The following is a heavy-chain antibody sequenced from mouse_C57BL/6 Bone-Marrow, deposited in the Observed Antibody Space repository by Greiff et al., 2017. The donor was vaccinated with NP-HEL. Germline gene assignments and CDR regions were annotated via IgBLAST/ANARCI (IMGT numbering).Heavy chain of an antibody. Sequence: EVMLVESGGGLVQPGGSMKLSCAASGFTFSDAWMDWVRQSPEKGLEWVAEIRNKANNHATYYAESVKGRFTISRDDSKSSVYLQMNSLRAEETGIYYCTRDGGWLLPFAYWGQGTLVTVSA. CDR1: GFTFSDAW. CDR3: TRDGGWLLPFAY. CDR2: IRNKANNHAT. D-gene: IGHD2-3*01. V-gene: IGHV6-6*01. J-gene: IGHJ3*01.